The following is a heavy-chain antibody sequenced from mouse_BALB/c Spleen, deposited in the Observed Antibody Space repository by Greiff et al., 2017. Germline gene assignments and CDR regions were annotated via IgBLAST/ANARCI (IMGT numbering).Heavy chain of an antibody. CDR1: GFTFSSFG. CDR3: ARSGYDYDWFAY. CDR2: ISSGSSTI. D-gene: IGHD2-4*01. J-gene: IGHJ3*01. V-gene: IGHV5-17*02. Sequence: EVKLVESGGGLVQPGGSRKLSCAASGFTFSSFGMHWVRQAPEKGLEWVAYISSGSSTIYYADTVKGRFTISRDNPKNTLFLQMTSLRSEDTAMYYCARSGYDYDWFAYWGQGTLVTVSA.